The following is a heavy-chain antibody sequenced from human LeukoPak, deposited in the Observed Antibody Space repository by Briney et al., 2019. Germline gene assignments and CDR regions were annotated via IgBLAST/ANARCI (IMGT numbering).Heavy chain of an antibody. V-gene: IGHV3-30*02. J-gene: IGHJ6*03. CDR2: IRYDGSNK. D-gene: IGHD3-10*01. Sequence: GGSLRLSCAASGFTFSSYGMHWVRQAPGKGLEWVAFIRYDGSNKYYAGSVKGRFTISRDNSKNTLYLQMNSLRAEDTAVYYCAKSSITMVRGVGGYYYMDVWGKGTTVTISS. CDR3: AKSSITMVRGVGGYYYMDV. CDR1: GFTFSSYG.